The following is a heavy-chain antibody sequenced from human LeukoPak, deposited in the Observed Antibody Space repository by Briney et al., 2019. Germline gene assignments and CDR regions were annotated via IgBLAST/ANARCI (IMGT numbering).Heavy chain of an antibody. CDR3: ARVGCSGGSCYYYYYYYMDV. V-gene: IGHV3-48*01. CDR1: GFTFSSYS. D-gene: IGHD2-15*01. CDR2: ISSSSSTI. Sequence: GGSLRLSCAASGFTFSSYSMNWVRQAPGKVLEWVSYISSSSSTIYYADSVKGRFTISRDNAKNSLYLQMNSLRAEDTAVYYCARVGCSGGSCYYYYYYYMDVWGKGTTVTVSS. J-gene: IGHJ6*03.